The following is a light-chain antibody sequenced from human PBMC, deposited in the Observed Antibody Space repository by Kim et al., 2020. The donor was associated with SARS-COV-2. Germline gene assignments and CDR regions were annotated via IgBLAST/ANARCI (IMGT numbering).Light chain of an antibody. CDR2: GAY. CDR1: QSVSSN. V-gene: IGKV3-15*01. J-gene: IGKJ4*01. CDR3: QQYNNWPPIT. Sequence: VSPGERATLSCRASQSVSSNLAWYQQKPGQAPRLLIYGAYTRATGISARFSGSGSGTEFTLTISSLQSEDFAVYYCQQYNNWPPITFGGGTKVEI.